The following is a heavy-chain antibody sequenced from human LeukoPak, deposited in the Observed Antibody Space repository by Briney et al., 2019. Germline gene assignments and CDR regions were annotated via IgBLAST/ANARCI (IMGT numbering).Heavy chain of an antibody. CDR1: GYTFTSYA. V-gene: IGHV7-4-1*02. Sequence: ASVKVSCKASGYTFTSYAMNWLRQAPGQGLEWRGWINTNTGNPTYVQSFTGRFVFSLDTSVSTAYLQISSLKAEDTAVYYCARRPYCTNGVCYGELGFDPWGQGTLVTVSS. D-gene: IGHD2-8*01. CDR2: INTNTGNP. CDR3: ARRPYCTNGVCYGELGFDP. J-gene: IGHJ5*02.